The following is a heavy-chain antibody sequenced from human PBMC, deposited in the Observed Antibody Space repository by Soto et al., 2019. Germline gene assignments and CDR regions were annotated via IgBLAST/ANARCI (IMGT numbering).Heavy chain of an antibody. V-gene: IGHV4-4*02. D-gene: IGHD6-19*01. CDR3: ARVYRSGHYYYGMDV. CDR1: GGSISSSNW. CDR2: IYHSGST. J-gene: IGHJ6*02. Sequence: SETLSLTCAVSGGSISSSNWWSWVRQPPGKGLEWIGEIYHSGSTNYNPSLKSRVTISVDKSKNQFSLKLSSVTAADTAVYYCARVYRSGHYYYGMDVWGQGTTVTVSS.